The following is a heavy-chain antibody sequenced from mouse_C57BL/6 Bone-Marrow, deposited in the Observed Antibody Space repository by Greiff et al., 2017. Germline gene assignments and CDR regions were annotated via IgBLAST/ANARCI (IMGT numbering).Heavy chain of an antibody. CDR1: GFTFSSYG. CDR2: ISSGGSYT. V-gene: IGHV5-6*02. Sequence: DVKLVESGGDLVKPGGSLKLSCAASGFTFSSYGMSWVRQTPDKRLEWVATISSGGSYTYYPDSVKGRFTISRDNAKNTLYLQVSSLKSEGTAMYYCERHNYWGQGTTLTVSS. J-gene: IGHJ2*01. CDR3: ERHNY.